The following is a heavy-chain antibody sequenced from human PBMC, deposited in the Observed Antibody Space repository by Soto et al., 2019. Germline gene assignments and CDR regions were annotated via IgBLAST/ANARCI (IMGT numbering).Heavy chain of an antibody. CDR2: ISRDGGTK. V-gene: IGHV3-30*03. Sequence: QVQLVESGGGVVQPGRSLRLSCAVSGFTVSTYGMHWVRQAPGKGLEWVAVISRDGGTKYYADSVKGRFTISRDNFRNTLFLEMNSLRSDEMAVYYCTGEVASGYWGQGTLVTVSS. CDR3: TGEVASGY. J-gene: IGHJ4*02. CDR1: GFTVSTYG. D-gene: IGHD2-8*02.